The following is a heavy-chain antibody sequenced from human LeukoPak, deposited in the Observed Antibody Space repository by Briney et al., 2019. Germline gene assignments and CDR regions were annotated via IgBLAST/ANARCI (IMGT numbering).Heavy chain of an antibody. Sequence: GGSLRLSCAASGFTFSSYWMSWVRQAPGKGLEWVANIKQDGSEKQYVDSVKGRFAISRDNAENSLYLQMNSLKAEDTAVYYCGRFTRSGDSVYWGQGTLVTASS. CDR3: GRFTRSGDSVY. CDR1: GFTFSSYW. D-gene: IGHD7-27*01. CDR2: IKQDGSEK. J-gene: IGHJ4*02. V-gene: IGHV3-7*04.